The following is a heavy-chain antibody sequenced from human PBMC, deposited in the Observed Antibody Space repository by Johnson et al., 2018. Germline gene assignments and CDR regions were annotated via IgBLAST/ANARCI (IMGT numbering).Heavy chain of an antibody. CDR3: AKDINTRIHLAAFDI. D-gene: IGHD5-18*01. Sequence: VQLQESGGHLVQPGMSLRLSCVASGFTFDDYAMHWVRQVPGTGLEWVSRISWDSGVMDYADSVTGRFTISRDNAKNALYLQMNSLRPEDTALYYCAKDINTRIHLAAFDIWGQGTTVTVSS. CDR1: GFTFDDYA. V-gene: IGHV3-9*01. CDR2: ISWDSGVM. J-gene: IGHJ3*02.